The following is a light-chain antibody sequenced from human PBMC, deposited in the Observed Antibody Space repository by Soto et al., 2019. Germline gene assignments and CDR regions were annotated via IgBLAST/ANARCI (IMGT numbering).Light chain of an antibody. CDR2: NVY. CDR3: NSYTSSSTLV. Sequence: QSVLTQPASVSGSPGQSITISCTGTSSDVGGYNFVSWYQQHPGKAPKLMLYNVYDRPSGISHRFSVSRSGNTASLTISGLQAEDEAHYYCNSYTSSSTLVFGGGTKLTVL. J-gene: IGLJ2*01. V-gene: IGLV2-14*03. CDR1: SSDVGGYNF.